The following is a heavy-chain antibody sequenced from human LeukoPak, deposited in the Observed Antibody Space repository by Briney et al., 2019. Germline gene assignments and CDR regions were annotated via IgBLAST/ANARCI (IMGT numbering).Heavy chain of an antibody. Sequence: SQTLSLTCPVSGGFRTGYFRSWIRQPPWKGMQWIGFTDNMVSTTNHSSFRTEAPLPITTSKNQFSLKMTSVTAADTAVYYCARQPGGNPAHRFDLWGQGNLVTVSS. D-gene: IGHD4-23*01. CDR3: ARQPGGNPAHRFDL. CDR1: GGFRTGYF. CDR2: TDNMVST. J-gene: IGHJ5*02. V-gene: IGHV4-59*08.